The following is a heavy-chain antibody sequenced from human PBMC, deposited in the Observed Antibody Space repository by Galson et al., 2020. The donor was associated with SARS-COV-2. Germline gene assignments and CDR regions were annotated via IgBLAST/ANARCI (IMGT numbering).Heavy chain of an antibody. Sequence: GESLKISRPASGFTFSSYSMNWVRQAPGKGLEWASYMSSSSSTIYYADSVKGRFTISRDNAKNSLYLQMNSLRAEDTAVYYCARAPDYYYYYMDVWGKGTTVTISS. V-gene: IGHV3-48*01. CDR3: ARAPDYYYYYMDV. CDR1: GFTFSSYS. CDR2: MSSSSSTI. J-gene: IGHJ6*03.